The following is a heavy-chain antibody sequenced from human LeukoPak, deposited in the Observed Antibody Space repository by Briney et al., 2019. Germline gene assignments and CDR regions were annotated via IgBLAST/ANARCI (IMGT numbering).Heavy chain of an antibody. CDR2: ISGGGRST. CDR3: ARERYFDY. J-gene: IGHJ4*02. CDR1: GFTFSACA. Sequence: GGSLRLSCAASGFTFSACAMSWVRQAPGKGLEWVSTISGGGRSTDYADSVKGQFTISRDNSKNTLYLQMNSLRAEDTAVYYCARERYFDYWGQGTLVTVSS. V-gene: IGHV3-23*01.